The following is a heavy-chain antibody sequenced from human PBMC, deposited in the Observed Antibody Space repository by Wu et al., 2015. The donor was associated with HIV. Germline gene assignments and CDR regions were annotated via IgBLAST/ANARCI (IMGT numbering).Heavy chain of an antibody. CDR3: ARGSGVFGAGFRGTR. V-gene: IGHV1-18*01. D-gene: IGHD3-10*01. Sequence: IQLVQSGAEVKKPGTSVKVSCNTFGYTFYNYGLSWVRQAPGQGLEWMGWISVHNTNYVKKFQGRFTMTIDTSTSTAYMELKDLRPNDTAEYYCARGSGVFGAGFRGTRWGQGTLVTVAS. J-gene: IGHJ4*02. CDR1: GYTFYNYG. CDR2: ISVHNT.